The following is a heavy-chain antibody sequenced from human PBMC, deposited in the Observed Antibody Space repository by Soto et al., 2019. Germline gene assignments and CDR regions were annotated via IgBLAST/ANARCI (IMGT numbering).Heavy chain of an antibody. V-gene: IGHV3-11*06. CDR3: ASEVGATDYYGMDV. CDR1: GFTFSDYY. CDR2: ISSSSSYT. D-gene: IGHD1-26*01. Sequence: GGSLRLSCAASGFTFSDYYMSWIRQAPGKGLEWVSYISSSSSYTNYADSVKGRFTISRDNAKNSLYLQMNSLRAEDTAVYYCASEVGATDYYGMDVWGQGTTVTVS. J-gene: IGHJ6*02.